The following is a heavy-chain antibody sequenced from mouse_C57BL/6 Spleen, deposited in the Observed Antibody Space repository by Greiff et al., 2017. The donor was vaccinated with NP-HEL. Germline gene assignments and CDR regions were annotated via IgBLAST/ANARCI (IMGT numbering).Heavy chain of an antibody. D-gene: IGHD2-2*01. CDR2: INPNNGGT. V-gene: IGHV1-26*01. J-gene: IGHJ2*01. CDR1: GYTFTDYY. CDR3: ASDYGYDY. Sequence: EVQLQQSGPELVKPGASVKISCKASGYTFTDYYMNWVKQSHGKSLEWIGDINPNNGGTSFNQKFKGKATLTVDKSSSTAYMKLRSLTSEDSAVYYCASDYGYDYWGQGTTLTVSS.